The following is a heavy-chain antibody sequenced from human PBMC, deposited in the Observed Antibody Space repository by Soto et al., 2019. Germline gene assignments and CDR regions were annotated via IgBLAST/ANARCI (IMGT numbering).Heavy chain of an antibody. CDR1: GFAFSDYA. CDR2: ISDGDGAT. J-gene: IGHJ4*02. D-gene: IGHD3-16*01. V-gene: IGHV3-23*01. Sequence: EVHLLESGGGLVQPGGSLRLSRAASGFAFSDYAMTWVRQAPGKGLEWVSDISDGDGATHYADSVKGRFTISRDDSKNTLYLQMDSVRAEDAAVYYCAKGRTFFDFWGQGTLVTVSS. CDR3: AKGRTFFDF.